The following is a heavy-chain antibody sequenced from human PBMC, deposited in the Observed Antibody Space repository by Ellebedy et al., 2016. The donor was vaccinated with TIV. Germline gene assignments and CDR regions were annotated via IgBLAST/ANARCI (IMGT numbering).Heavy chain of an antibody. CDR3: AREGDTAMVHGLDV. Sequence: GESLKISCAASGFTFSSYGMHWVRQAPGTGLEWVAVIWYDGSNKYYADSVKGRFTISRDNSKNSVYLQMNSLRAGDTAVYYCAREGDTAMVHGLDVWGQGTAVTVSS. J-gene: IGHJ6*02. D-gene: IGHD5-18*01. CDR1: GFTFSSYG. V-gene: IGHV3-33*01. CDR2: IWYDGSNK.